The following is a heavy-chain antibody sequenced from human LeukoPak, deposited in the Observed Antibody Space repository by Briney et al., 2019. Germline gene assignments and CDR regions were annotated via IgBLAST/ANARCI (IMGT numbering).Heavy chain of an antibody. D-gene: IGHD3-16*01. J-gene: IGHJ1*01. Sequence: GGSLRLSCAASGFTFSSYEMNWARQAPGKGLEWVSAISGSGGRTYYAGSVKGRFTISRDNSKNTLYLQMNSLRAEDTAVYYCAKDDDWGRYKHWGQGTLVTVSS. V-gene: IGHV3-23*01. CDR1: GFTFSSYE. CDR2: ISGSGGRT. CDR3: AKDDDWGRYKH.